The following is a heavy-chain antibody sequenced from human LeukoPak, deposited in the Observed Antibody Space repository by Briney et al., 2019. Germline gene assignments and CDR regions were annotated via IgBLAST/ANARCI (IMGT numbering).Heavy chain of an antibody. J-gene: IGHJ6*03. D-gene: IGHD3-10*01. CDR3: AREGPTWFGEGVDYYYMDV. V-gene: IGHV3-7*01. Sequence: PSETLSLTCTVSGGSISSSSYYWGWIRQPPGKGLEWVANIKQDGSEKYYVDSVKGRFTISRDNAKNSLYLQMNSLRAEDTAVYYCAREGPTWFGEGVDYYYMDVWGKGATVTVSS. CDR2: IKQDGSEK. CDR1: GGSISSSSYY.